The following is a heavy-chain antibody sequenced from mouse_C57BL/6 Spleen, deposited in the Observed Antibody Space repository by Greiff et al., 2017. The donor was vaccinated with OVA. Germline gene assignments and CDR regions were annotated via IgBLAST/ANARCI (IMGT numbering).Heavy chain of an antibody. J-gene: IGHJ4*01. V-gene: IGHV5-16*01. Sequence: DVHLVESEGGLVQPGSSMKLSCTASGFTFSDYYMAWVRQVPEKGLEWVANINYDGSSTYYLDSLKSRFIISRDNAKNILYLQMSSLKSEDTATYYCARVKGYHGVGAMDYWGQGTSVTVSS. D-gene: IGHD2-13*01. CDR2: INYDGSST. CDR3: ARVKGYHGVGAMDY. CDR1: GFTFSDYY.